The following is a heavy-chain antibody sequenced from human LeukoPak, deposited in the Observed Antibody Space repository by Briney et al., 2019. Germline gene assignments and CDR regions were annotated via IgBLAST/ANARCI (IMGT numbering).Heavy chain of an antibody. V-gene: IGHV4-34*01. CDR2: INHSGST. J-gene: IGHJ4*02. CDR1: GGSISGYY. CDR3: ARGEDGGYQGGY. Sequence: SETLSLTCTVSGGSISGYYWTWIRQFPGKGLEWIGEINHSGSTNYNPSLKSRVTISVDMSKNQFSLKLSSVTAADTAVYYCARGEDGGYQGGYWGQGTLVTVSS. D-gene: IGHD5-12*01.